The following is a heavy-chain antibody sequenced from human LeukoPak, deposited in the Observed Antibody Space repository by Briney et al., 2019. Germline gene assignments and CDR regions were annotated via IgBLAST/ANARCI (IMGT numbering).Heavy chain of an antibody. CDR1: GGTFSSYA. V-gene: IGHV1-69*05. J-gene: IGHJ6*02. D-gene: IGHD3-10*01. CDR3: ARVSTMVRGVTNYYGMDV. CDR2: IIPIFGTA. Sequence: SVKVSCKASGGTFSSYAISWVRQAPGQGLEWMGGIIPIFGTANYAQKFQGRVTITTDESTSTAYMELSSLRSEDTAVYYCARVSTMVRGVTNYYGMDVWGQGTTVTVSS.